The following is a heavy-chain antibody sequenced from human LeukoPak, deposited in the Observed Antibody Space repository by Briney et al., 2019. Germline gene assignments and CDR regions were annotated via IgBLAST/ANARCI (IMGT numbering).Heavy chain of an antibody. CDR3: AGSRSAAAAGDYGMDV. Sequence: GGSLRLSCAASRFTFSSYSMNWVRQAPGKGLEGVSSISISSGYIYYADSVKGRFTISRDNAKNSLYLQMNSLRAEDTAVYYCAGSRSAAAAGDYGMDVWGQGTTVTVSS. D-gene: IGHD6-13*01. J-gene: IGHJ6*02. CDR1: RFTFSSYS. V-gene: IGHV3-21*01. CDR2: ISISSGYI.